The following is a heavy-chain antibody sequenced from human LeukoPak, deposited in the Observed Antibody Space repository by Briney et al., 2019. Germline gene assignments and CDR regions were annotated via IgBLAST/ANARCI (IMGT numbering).Heavy chain of an antibody. CDR2: INTDGSVS. J-gene: IGHJ5*02. CDR1: GFTFSSYA. D-gene: IGHD3-10*01. CDR3: GRVSGDSAWVDP. V-gene: IGHV3-74*01. Sequence: PGGSLRLSCAASGFTFSSYAMHWVRQAPGKGLAWVARINTDGSVSAYPDSVEGRFTISRDNAKNTLLLQMNSLRAEDTAVYYCGRVSGDSAWVDPWGQGTLVTVSS.